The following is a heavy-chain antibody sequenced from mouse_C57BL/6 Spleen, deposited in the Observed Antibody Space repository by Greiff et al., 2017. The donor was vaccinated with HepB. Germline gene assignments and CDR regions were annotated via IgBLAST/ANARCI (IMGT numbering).Heavy chain of an antibody. V-gene: IGHV1-5*01. CDR1: GYTFTSYW. J-gene: IGHJ4*01. CDR2: IYPGNSDT. Sequence: EVQLQQSGTVLARPGATVKMSCKTSGYTFTSYWMHWVKQRPGQGLEWIGGIYPGNSDTSNNQKFKGKTKLTAVTSASIAYMGLSSLANENSAVYCCTRFGYDGGDYAMDYWGQGTSVTVSS. CDR3: TRFGYDGGDYAMDY. D-gene: IGHD2-2*01.